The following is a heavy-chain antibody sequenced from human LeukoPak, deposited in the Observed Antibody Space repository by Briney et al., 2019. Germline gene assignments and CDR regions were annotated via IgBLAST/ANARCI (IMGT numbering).Heavy chain of an antibody. V-gene: IGHV1-2*02. Sequence: EASVKVSCKASGYSFSGYYMHWVRQAPGQGLEWMGWINPNSGGTNYAQKFQGRVTMTRDTSISTAYMELSRLRSDDTAVYYCARGGQLYVSYRRWFDPWGQGTLVTVSS. J-gene: IGHJ5*02. CDR1: GYSFSGYY. CDR2: INPNSGGT. CDR3: ARGGQLYVSYRRWFDP. D-gene: IGHD2-8*01.